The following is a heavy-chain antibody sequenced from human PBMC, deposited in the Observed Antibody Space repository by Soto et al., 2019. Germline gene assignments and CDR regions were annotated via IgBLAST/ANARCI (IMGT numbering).Heavy chain of an antibody. CDR2: ISSSGSTI. D-gene: IGHD3-22*01. J-gene: IGHJ6*02. Sequence: SLRLSCAASGFTFSSYEMNWVRQAPGKGLEWVSYISSSGSTIYYADSVKGRFTISRDNAKNSLYLQMNSLRAEDTAVYYCARAPRYYYDSSGFDYGMDVWGQGTTVTVS. CDR3: ARAPRYYYDSSGFDYGMDV. CDR1: GFTFSSYE. V-gene: IGHV3-48*03.